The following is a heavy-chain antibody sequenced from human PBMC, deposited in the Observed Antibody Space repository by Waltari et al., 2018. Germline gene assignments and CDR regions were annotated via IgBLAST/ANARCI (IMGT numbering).Heavy chain of an antibody. CDR1: GDAFSRSF. V-gene: IGHV1-46*03. Sequence: QVQLVQSGAEVKKHGASGKVSCRISGDAFSRSFIFWVRPAPGQGIEWMGIINPSDGGSNYPQKFQDRVTMTRDTSTSTVDMELRSLRSEDTAVYYCTRDKLDYYNGMDVWGQGTTVTVSS. CDR3: TRDKLDYYNGMDV. D-gene: IGHD3-3*02. J-gene: IGHJ6*02. CDR2: INPSDGGS.